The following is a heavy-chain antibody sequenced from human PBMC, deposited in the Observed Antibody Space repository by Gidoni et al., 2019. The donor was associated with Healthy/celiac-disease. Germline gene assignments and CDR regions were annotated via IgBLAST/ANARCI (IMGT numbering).Heavy chain of an antibody. V-gene: IGHV3-66*01. Sequence: EVQLLESGGGLVQPGGSLTLSCAASGFTVSSHYMSWVRLAPGNGLELVSVIDSGGSTYYADSVKGRFTISRDNSKNTLYLQMNSLRAEDTAVYYCARDDRTGYSSGWGQGTLVTVSS. CDR2: IDSGGST. J-gene: IGHJ4*02. CDR3: ARDDRTGYSSG. D-gene: IGHD6-19*01. CDR1: GFTVSSHY.